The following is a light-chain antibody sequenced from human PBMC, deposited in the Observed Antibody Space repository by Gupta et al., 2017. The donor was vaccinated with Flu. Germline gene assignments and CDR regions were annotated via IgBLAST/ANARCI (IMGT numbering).Light chain of an antibody. Sequence: SALPQPASVSVSPGQSITISCTGTSSDFGKYTLVSWYRQHPGKAPKVIIYEVTKRPPGIANRFSGAKSGNVASLTISERQAEDEAEYYCCSYVGGTTLGLGGGTKLTVL. J-gene: IGLJ2*01. CDR1: SSDFGKYTL. CDR2: EVT. V-gene: IGLV2-23*02. CDR3: CSYVGGTTLG.